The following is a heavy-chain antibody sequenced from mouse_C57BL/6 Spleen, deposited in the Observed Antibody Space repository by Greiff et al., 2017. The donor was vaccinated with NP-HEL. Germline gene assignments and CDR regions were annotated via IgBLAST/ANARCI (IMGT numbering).Heavy chain of an antibody. J-gene: IGHJ1*03. CDR2: IDPNSGGT. V-gene: IGHV1-62-3*01. Sequence: QVQLQQPGAELVKPGASVKLSCKASGYTFTSYWMHWVKQRPGRGLEWIGGIDPNSGGTRYNEKFKSKATLTVDKHSSTAYIQLSSLTSEASAVYHSARPGGLVGYYGSRSWYFDVWGTGTTVTVSS. CDR3: ARPGGLVGYYGSRSWYFDV. D-gene: IGHD1-1*01. CDR1: GYTFTSYW.